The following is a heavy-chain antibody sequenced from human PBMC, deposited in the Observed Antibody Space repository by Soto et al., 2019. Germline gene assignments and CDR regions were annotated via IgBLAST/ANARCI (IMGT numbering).Heavy chain of an antibody. CDR1: GFTVRSSY. Sequence: GSMRLSCAASGFTVRSSYMNLVRHAPWKGLEWVSVIYSGGNTYYADSVKGRFTISRHNSENTLYLQMSSLRADDTAVYYCAKEYYDNSGYYPNHFDSWGQGTLFTVSS. J-gene: IGHJ4*02. CDR2: IYSGGNT. V-gene: IGHV3-53*04. D-gene: IGHD3-22*01. CDR3: AKEYYDNSGYYPNHFDS.